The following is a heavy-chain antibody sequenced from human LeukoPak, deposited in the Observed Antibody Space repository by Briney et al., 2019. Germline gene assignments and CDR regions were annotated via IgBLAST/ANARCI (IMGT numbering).Heavy chain of an antibody. D-gene: IGHD2/OR15-2a*01. CDR2: ISPASNTI. V-gene: IGHV3-48*02. CDR1: RFAFNTYA. Sequence: GGSLRLPCITSRFAFNTYAMHWVRQAPGKGLEWISYISPASNTIYYADSVKGRFTISRDNAKNSVFLQMSSLRDEDTAVYYCARDRPNILGLDPWGQGTLVTVSS. CDR3: ARDRPNILGLDP. J-gene: IGHJ5*02.